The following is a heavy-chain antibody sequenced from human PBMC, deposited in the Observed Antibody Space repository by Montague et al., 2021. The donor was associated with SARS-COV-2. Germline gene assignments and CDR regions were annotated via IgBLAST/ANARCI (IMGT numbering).Heavy chain of an antibody. CDR3: ARRIHGTYYFDY. CDR1: GYRFSSYW. CDR2: IYPSDSDT. Sequence: QSGAEVKKPGESLKISCKGSGYRFSSYWIGWVRQMSGKGLEWMGIIYPSDSDTRHSPSFQAQVTISADKSITTAYLQWSSLKASDTAMYYCARRIHGTYYFDYWGQGTLVTVSS. D-gene: IGHD1-14*01. J-gene: IGHJ4*02. V-gene: IGHV5-51*01.